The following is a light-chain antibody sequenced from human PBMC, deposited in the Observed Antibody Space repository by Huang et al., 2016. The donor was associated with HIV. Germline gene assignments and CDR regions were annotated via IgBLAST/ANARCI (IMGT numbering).Light chain of an antibody. J-gene: IGKJ1*01. Sequence: DIVVTQSPASLALSLGGRAAINCTASQSVLTTSNNKNCLSWYQLKPGQPPKLLIYWASTRESGVPDRFSGSGSGTHFTLTIASLQAEDVAVYYCHQYYDTPQTFGQGTKVEVK. V-gene: IGKV4-1*01. CDR1: QSVLTTSNNKNC. CDR2: WAS. CDR3: HQYYDTPQT.